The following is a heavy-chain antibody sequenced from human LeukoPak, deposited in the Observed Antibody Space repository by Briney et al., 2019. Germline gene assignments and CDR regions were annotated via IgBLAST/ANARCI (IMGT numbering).Heavy chain of an antibody. CDR2: ISSSGSTI. V-gene: IGHV3-48*03. J-gene: IGHJ4*02. Sequence: GGSLRLSCAASGFTFSSNKWDWFGQPPGKGLEWVSYISSSGSTIYYTDSVKGRFTISRDNAKNSLYLQMNSLRAEDTAVYYCARWYYWGQGTLVTVSS. CDR3: ARWYY. CDR1: GFTFSSNK.